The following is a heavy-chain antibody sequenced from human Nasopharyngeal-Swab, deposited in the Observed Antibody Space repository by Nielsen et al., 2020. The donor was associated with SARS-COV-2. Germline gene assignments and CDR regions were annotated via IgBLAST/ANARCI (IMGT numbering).Heavy chain of an antibody. Sequence: SETLSLTCAVYGGSFTTYSWIWIRQPPRKGLEWIGEINHIGSTNYNTYNPSLNSRVTISLATSKNQFSLTLTSVTAADTAIYFCARGRYYGDYDYWGQGALVTVSS. CDR3: ARGRYYGDYDY. J-gene: IGHJ4*02. V-gene: IGHV4-34*01. CDR2: INHIGST. D-gene: IGHD4-17*01. CDR1: GGSFTTYS.